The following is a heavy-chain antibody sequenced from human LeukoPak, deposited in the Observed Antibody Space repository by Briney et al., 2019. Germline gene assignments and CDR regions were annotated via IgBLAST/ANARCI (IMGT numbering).Heavy chain of an antibody. V-gene: IGHV4-34*01. CDR2: INHSGST. CDR3: ARGLPVTTHYYYYYYMDV. Sequence: PSETLSLTCAVYGGSFSGYYWSWIRQPPGKGLEWIGEINHSGSTNCNPSLKSRVTISVDTSKNQFSLKLSSVTAADTAVYYCARGLPVTTHYYYYYYMDVWGKGTTVTVSS. CDR1: GGSFSGYY. D-gene: IGHD4-17*01. J-gene: IGHJ6*03.